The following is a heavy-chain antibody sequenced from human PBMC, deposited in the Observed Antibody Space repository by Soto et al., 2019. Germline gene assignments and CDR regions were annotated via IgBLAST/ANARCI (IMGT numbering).Heavy chain of an antibody. D-gene: IGHD2-15*01. Sequence: ASVKVSCKASGYTFTSYSMHWVRQAPGQRLEWMGWINAGNGNTKYSQKFQERVTITRDMSTSTAYMELSSLRSDDTAVYYCARDGSGGSLNAFDIWGQGTMVTVSS. V-gene: IGHV1-3*01. J-gene: IGHJ3*02. CDR1: GYTFTSYS. CDR2: INAGNGNT. CDR3: ARDGSGGSLNAFDI.